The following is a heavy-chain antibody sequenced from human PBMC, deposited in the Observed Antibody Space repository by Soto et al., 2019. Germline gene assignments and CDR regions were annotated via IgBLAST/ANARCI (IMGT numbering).Heavy chain of an antibody. CDR2: LSGGGGST. J-gene: IGHJ4*02. Sequence: EVPLLESGGGLVQPGGSLRLSCAASGFTFSSYAMSWVRQAPGKGLQWVSTLSGGGGSTYYADSVKGRFTISRDNSKNTLYLQMNSLRAEDTAVYYCAKDQGSSWYEIDYWGQGTLVTVSS. CDR1: GFTFSSYA. CDR3: AKDQGSSWYEIDY. D-gene: IGHD6-13*01. V-gene: IGHV3-23*01.